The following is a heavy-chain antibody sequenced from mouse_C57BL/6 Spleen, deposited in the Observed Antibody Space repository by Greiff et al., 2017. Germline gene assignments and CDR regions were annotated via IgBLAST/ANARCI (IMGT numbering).Heavy chain of an antibody. Sequence: EVQLVESGGGLVKPGGSLKLSCAASGFTFSSYAMSWVRQTPEKRLEWVATISDGGSYTYYPDNVKGRFTISRDNAKNNLYLQMSHLKSEDTAMYYCARDSSGLYAMDYWGQGTSVTVSS. CDR1: GFTFSSYA. D-gene: IGHD3-2*02. V-gene: IGHV5-4*01. CDR2: ISDGGSYT. CDR3: ARDSSGLYAMDY. J-gene: IGHJ4*01.